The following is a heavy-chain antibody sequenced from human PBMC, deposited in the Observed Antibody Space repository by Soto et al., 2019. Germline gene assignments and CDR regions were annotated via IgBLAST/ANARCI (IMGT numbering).Heavy chain of an antibody. D-gene: IGHD4-17*01. V-gene: IGHV2-5*02. CDR3: AHKGFGDYPLDY. Sequence: QITLKESGPTLVKPTQTLTLTCTSSGISLSTSGVGVGWIRQPPGKALEWLAVIYWDDYKHYSPSLKSRLTITKDTSKNQVVLTMTNMDPVDTATYYCAHKGFGDYPLDYWGQGTLLTVSS. CDR1: GISLSTSGVG. J-gene: IGHJ4*02. CDR2: IYWDDYK.